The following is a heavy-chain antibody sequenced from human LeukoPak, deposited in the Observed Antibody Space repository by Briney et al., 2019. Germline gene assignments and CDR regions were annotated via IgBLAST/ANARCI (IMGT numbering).Heavy chain of an antibody. Sequence: PSETLSLTCTVSGGSISSYYWSWIRQPAGKGLEWIGRIYTSGSTNYNPSLKSRVTMSVDTSKNQFSLKLSSVTAADTAVCYCARHHGNFWSGYYIYWGQGILVAVSS. D-gene: IGHD3-3*01. J-gene: IGHJ4*02. CDR2: IYTSGST. V-gene: IGHV4-4*07. CDR3: ARHHGNFWSGYYIY. CDR1: GGSISSYY.